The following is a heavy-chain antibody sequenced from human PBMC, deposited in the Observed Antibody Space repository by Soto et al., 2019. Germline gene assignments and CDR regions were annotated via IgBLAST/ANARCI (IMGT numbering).Heavy chain of an antibody. D-gene: IGHD3-3*01. CDR3: ARVRALRFLEWLSRAYYYYYMDV. Sequence: PSETLSLTCAVYGGSFSGYYWSWIRQPPGKGLEWIGEINHSGSTNYNPSLKSRVTISVDTSKNQFSLKLSSVTAADTAVYYCARVRALRFLEWLSRAYYYYYMDVWGKGTTVTVSS. CDR1: GGSFSGYY. J-gene: IGHJ6*03. CDR2: INHSGST. V-gene: IGHV4-34*01.